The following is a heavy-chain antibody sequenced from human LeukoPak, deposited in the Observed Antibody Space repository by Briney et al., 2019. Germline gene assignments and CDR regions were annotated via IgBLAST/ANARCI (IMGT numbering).Heavy chain of an antibody. J-gene: IGHJ4*02. Sequence: SETLSLTCAVYGGSFSGYYWSWIRQPPGKGLEWIGEINHSGGTNYNPSLKSRVTISVDTSKNQFSLKLSSVTAADTAVYYCARGRGSYYLRAAGFDYWGQGTLVTVSS. CDR3: ARGRGSYYLRAAGFDY. CDR2: INHSGGT. CDR1: GGSFSGYY. V-gene: IGHV4-34*01. D-gene: IGHD1-26*01.